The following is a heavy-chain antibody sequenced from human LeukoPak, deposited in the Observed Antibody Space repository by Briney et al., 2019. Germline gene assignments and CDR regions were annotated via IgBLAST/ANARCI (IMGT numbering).Heavy chain of an antibody. CDR2: IYYSGST. Sequence: PSETLSLTCTVSGGSISSSSYYWGWIRQPPGKGLEWIGSIYYSGSTYYNPSLKSRVTICVDTSKNQFSLKLSSVTAADTAVYYCARLLGYYYDSSGYRRGPKEYYFDYWGQGTLVTVSS. CDR3: ARLLGYYYDSSGYRRGPKEYYFDY. CDR1: GGSISSSSYY. J-gene: IGHJ4*02. D-gene: IGHD3-22*01. V-gene: IGHV4-39*01.